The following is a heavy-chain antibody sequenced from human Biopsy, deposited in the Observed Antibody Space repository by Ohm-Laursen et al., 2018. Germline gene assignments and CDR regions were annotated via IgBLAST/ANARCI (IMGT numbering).Heavy chain of an antibody. V-gene: IGHV3-33*01. Sequence: SLRLSCAASGFTFSSYGMHWVRQAPGKGLEWVAAIWYDGSNKNYADSVKGRFTISRDNSKNTLYLQMNSLRAEDTAVYFCARDGKRWDYSTYFSWHFDLWGRGTLVTVSS. J-gene: IGHJ2*01. D-gene: IGHD4-11*01. CDR3: ARDGKRWDYSTYFSWHFDL. CDR2: IWYDGSNK. CDR1: GFTFSSYG.